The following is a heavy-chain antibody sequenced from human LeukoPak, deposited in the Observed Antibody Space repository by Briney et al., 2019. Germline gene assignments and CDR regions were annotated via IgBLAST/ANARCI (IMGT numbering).Heavy chain of an antibody. D-gene: IGHD5-12*01. V-gene: IGHV4-39*01. Sequence: SVTLSLTCTVSGGSISSSSYYWGWIRQPPGKGLEWIGSIYYSGSTYYNPSLKSRVTISVDTSKNQFSLKLSSVTATDTAVYYCARTLGIVAALDYYYMDVWGKGTTVTVSS. J-gene: IGHJ6*03. CDR3: ARTLGIVAALDYYYMDV. CDR2: IYYSGST. CDR1: GGSISSSSYY.